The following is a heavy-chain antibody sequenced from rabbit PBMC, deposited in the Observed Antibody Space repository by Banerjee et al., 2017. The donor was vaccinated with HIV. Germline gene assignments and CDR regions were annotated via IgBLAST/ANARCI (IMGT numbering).Heavy chain of an antibody. CDR3: ARGGDWGTRLDL. V-gene: IGHV1S40*01. Sequence: QSLQESGGDLVQPEGSLTLTCTASGFSFSSGYYMCWVRQAPGKGLEWIGCIYTGDGSTYYASWAKGRFTISKTSWTTVTLQMTSLTAADTASYFCARGGDWGTRLDLWGPGTLVTVS. D-gene: IGHD3-1*01. CDR1: GFSFSSGYY. J-gene: IGHJ3*01. CDR2: IYTGDGST.